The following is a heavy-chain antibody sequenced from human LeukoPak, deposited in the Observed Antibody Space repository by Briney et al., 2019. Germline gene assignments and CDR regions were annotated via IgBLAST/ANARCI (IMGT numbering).Heavy chain of an antibody. V-gene: IGHV1-46*01. Sequence: GASVKVSCKASGYTFTGYYMHWVRQAPGQGPEWMGVISPSGGSTTYAQKFQGRVTLTRDMSTSTDYLELSSLRSEDTAVYYCARDVFLGAVAGRRADYWGQGTLVTVSS. J-gene: IGHJ4*02. CDR2: ISPSGGST. CDR1: GYTFTGYY. D-gene: IGHD6-19*01. CDR3: ARDVFLGAVAGRRADY.